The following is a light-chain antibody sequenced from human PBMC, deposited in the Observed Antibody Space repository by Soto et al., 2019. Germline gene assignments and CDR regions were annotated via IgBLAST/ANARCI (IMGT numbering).Light chain of an antibody. CDR2: WAS. Sequence: DIVMTQSPDSLAVSLGERATINCKSSQIFLYSSNNKNYLSWYQQKPGQPPKLLIYWASTRESGVPDRFSGSGSGTDFTLTISSLQAEDVAVYYCQQFFNTPTFGGGTKVDIK. CDR1: QIFLYSSNNKNY. V-gene: IGKV4-1*01. CDR3: QQFFNTPT. J-gene: IGKJ4*01.